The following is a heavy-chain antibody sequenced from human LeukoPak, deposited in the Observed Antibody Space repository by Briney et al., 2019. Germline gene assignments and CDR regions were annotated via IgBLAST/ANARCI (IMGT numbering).Heavy chain of an antibody. Sequence: SETLSLTCTVSGVSISNYYWSWIRQPPGKGLEWIGYIYYSGSTNYNPSLQSRATISVDPSKSQFSLRLSSVTAADTGVYYCARDYFGSGFFDYWGQGILVTVSS. CDR2: IYYSGST. J-gene: IGHJ4*02. D-gene: IGHD3-10*01. CDR1: GVSISNYY. V-gene: IGHV4-59*01. CDR3: ARDYFGSGFFDY.